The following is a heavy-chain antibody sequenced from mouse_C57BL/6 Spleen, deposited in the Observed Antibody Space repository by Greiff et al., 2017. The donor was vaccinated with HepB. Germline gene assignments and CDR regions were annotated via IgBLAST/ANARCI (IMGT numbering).Heavy chain of an antibody. CDR2: IDPSDSYT. Sequence: VQLQQPGAELVMPGASVKLSCKASGYTFTSYWMHWVKQRPGQGLEWIGEIDPSDSYTNYNQKFKGKSTLTVDKSSSTAYMQLSSLTSEDSAVYYCARRSYGSSYFDVWGTGTTVTVSS. D-gene: IGHD1-1*01. CDR1: GYTFTSYW. CDR3: ARRSYGSSYFDV. V-gene: IGHV1-69*01. J-gene: IGHJ1*03.